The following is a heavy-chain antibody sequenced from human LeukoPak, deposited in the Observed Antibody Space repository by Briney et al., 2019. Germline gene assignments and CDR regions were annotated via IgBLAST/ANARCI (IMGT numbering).Heavy chain of an antibody. D-gene: IGHD3-22*01. CDR3: AKDYYDSSGYADPYYFDY. CDR2: ISYDGSSK. V-gene: IGHV3-30*18. Sequence: GGSLRLSCEASGFTFRNYGVHWVRQAPGKGLEWVAVISYDGSSKYYADSVKGRFTISRDNSKNTLYLQMNSLRAEDTAVYYCAKDYYDSSGYADPYYFDYWGQGTLVTVSS. J-gene: IGHJ4*02. CDR1: GFTFRNYG.